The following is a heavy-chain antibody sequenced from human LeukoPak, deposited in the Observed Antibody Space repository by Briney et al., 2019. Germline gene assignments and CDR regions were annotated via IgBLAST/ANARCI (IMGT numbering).Heavy chain of an antibody. V-gene: IGHV3-74*01. J-gene: IGHJ6*03. CDR2: IDNDGHGI. Sequence: GGSLRLSCVTSGFTFSGYWMHWVRQGPEKGLELVSRIDNDGHGIIYADSVKGRFTTSRDNVKNTMYLQMNSLRVEDTAVYYCAAGGGWDPSFGVVTHIDAWGKGTTVVVS. CDR1: GFTFSGYW. CDR3: AAGGGWDPSFGVVTHIDA. D-gene: IGHD3-3*01.